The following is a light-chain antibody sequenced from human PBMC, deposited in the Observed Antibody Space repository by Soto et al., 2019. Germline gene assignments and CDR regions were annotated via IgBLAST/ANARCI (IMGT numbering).Light chain of an antibody. J-gene: IGKJ4*01. CDR3: QQYNNWPPT. V-gene: IGKV3-15*01. Sequence: ERVMTQSRATPSVSPGERATLPCRASHRVSTYLARYQQEPGQAPRRLIYATSTRATGIPARFSGSGSGTEFTLTISSLQSEDCAVYYCQQYNNWPPTFGGGTK. CDR1: HRVSTY. CDR2: ATS.